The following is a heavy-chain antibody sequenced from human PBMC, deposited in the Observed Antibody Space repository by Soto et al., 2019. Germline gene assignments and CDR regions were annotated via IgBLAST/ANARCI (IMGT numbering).Heavy chain of an antibody. CDR1: GGSISTVNYY. J-gene: IGHJ6*02. Sequence: SETLSLTCTVSGGSISTVNYYWGWIRQPPGKGLEWIGSIYSTGNTYYNPSLNSQVTISVDTSKNQFSLNVISVTAADTAVYYCRRSSRYSTDVWGQGTTVTGSS. CDR2: IYSTGNT. D-gene: IGHD6-13*01. CDR3: RRSSRYSTDV. V-gene: IGHV4-39*01.